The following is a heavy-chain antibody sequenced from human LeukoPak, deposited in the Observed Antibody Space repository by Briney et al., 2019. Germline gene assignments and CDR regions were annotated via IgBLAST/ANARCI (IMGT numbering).Heavy chain of an antibody. Sequence: GGSLRLSCGGSAFTFSDYYMSWIRQAPGKGLEWLSYISSSSSIIYYADSVKGRFTISRDNAKNSLYLQMNSLRDEDTAVYYCAKSDTYRFDYWGQGTLVTVSS. D-gene: IGHD2-21*02. J-gene: IGHJ4*02. CDR1: AFTFSDYY. CDR3: AKSDTYRFDY. V-gene: IGHV3-11*04. CDR2: ISSSSSII.